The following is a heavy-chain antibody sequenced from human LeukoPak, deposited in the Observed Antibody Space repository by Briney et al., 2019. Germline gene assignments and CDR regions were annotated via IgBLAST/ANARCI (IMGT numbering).Heavy chain of an antibody. CDR1: GVTFSSYG. Sequence: PSETLRLSCAASGVTFSSYGMSWIRQAPGKGLEWVSAISGSGGSTYYADSVKGRFTISRDNSKNTLYLQMNSLRAEDTAVYYCAKAPIKQNTVTTLIFDYWGQGTLVTVSS. J-gene: IGHJ4*02. CDR2: ISGSGGST. D-gene: IGHD4-17*01. CDR3: AKAPIKQNTVTTLIFDY. V-gene: IGHV3-23*01.